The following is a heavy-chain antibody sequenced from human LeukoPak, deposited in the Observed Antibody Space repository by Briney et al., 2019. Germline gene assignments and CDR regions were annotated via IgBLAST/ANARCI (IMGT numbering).Heavy chain of an antibody. CDR1: GYTFTGYY. J-gene: IGHJ5*02. Sequence: ASVKVSCKASGYTFTGYYMHWVRQAPGQGLEWMGWINPNSGGTNYAQKFQGWVTMTRDTSISTACMELSRLRSDDTAVYYCARGGYYGSHIDNWFDPWGQGTLVTVSS. D-gene: IGHD3-10*01. V-gene: IGHV1-2*04. CDR2: INPNSGGT. CDR3: ARGGYYGSHIDNWFDP.